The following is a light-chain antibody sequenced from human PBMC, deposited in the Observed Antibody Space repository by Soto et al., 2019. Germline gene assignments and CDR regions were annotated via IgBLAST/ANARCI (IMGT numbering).Light chain of an antibody. CDR2: DAS. Sequence: EVVLTQSPATLSLSPGERATLSCRASQSVRRDLAWYQQNPGQAPRLLIYDASNRATGIPVRFSGSGSGTDYTLTISSLEPEDFAVFFCQQRSDWPRITFGQGTRLEIK. CDR1: QSVRRD. J-gene: IGKJ5*01. CDR3: QQRSDWPRIT. V-gene: IGKV3-11*01.